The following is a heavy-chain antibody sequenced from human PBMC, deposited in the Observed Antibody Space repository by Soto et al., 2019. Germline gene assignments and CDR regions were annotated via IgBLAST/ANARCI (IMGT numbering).Heavy chain of an antibody. Sequence: VSGGSISSGGYSWSWIRQHPGKGLEWIGYIYYSGSTYYNPSLKSRVTISVDTSKNQFSLKLSSVTAADTAVYYCATGPYPYYFDYWGQGTLVTVSS. V-gene: IGHV4-31*02. CDR2: IYYSGST. J-gene: IGHJ4*02. CDR3: ATGPYPYYFDY. D-gene: IGHD2-2*01. CDR1: GGSISSGGYS.